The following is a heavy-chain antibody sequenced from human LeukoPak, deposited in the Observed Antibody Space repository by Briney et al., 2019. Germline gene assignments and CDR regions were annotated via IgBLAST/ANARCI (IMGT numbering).Heavy chain of an antibody. V-gene: IGHV3-53*03. CDR1: GFTFSTFA. CDR2: IYTGGGR. Sequence: GGSLRLSCAASGFTFSTFAMIWVRQPPGKELEWVSVIYTGGGRYYADSARGRFTISRDTSKNMVFLQMNSLRVEDTAVYYCARGIDYWGRGTLVTVSS. J-gene: IGHJ4*02. CDR3: ARGIDY.